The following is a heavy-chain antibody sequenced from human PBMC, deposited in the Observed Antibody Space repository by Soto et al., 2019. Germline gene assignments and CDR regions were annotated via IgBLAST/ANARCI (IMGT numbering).Heavy chain of an antibody. J-gene: IGHJ3*01. V-gene: IGHV3-23*01. CDR1: GFAFSSYA. CDR3: ARPYGGKIGDAPDL. D-gene: IGHD4-17*01. CDR2: IGDAAGSA. Sequence: QPGGSLRLSCVASGFAFSSYAMSWVRQVPGKGLEWVSTIGDAAGSAYYVDSVKGRFTISRDNSKKTLYLHMNSLRAEDSAVYYCARPYGGKIGDAPDLWRPGTRVTVSS.